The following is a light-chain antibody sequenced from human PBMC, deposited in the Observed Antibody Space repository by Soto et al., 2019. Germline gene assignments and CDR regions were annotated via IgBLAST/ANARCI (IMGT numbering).Light chain of an antibody. Sequence: DIQMTQSPSILSASVGDRVTITCRASQSISSLLAWYQQKPGKAPNLLIHKASHLESGVPSRFSGSGSGTEFTLTISSLQPGDFATYYCQHYNTYPWTFGQGTKVDI. CDR2: KAS. CDR3: QHYNTYPWT. V-gene: IGKV1-5*03. CDR1: QSISSL. J-gene: IGKJ1*01.